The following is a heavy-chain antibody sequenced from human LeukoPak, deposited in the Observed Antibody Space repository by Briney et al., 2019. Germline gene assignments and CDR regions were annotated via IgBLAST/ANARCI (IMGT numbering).Heavy chain of an antibody. D-gene: IGHD4-17*01. CDR1: GGTFSSYA. Sequence: SVKVSCTASGGTFSSYAISWVRQAPGQGLEWMGRISPILGIANYAQKFQGRVTITADKSTSTAYMELSSLRSDNTAVYYCARDLITVTHDYWGQGTLVTVSS. J-gene: IGHJ4*02. V-gene: IGHV1-69*04. CDR2: ISPILGIA. CDR3: ARDLITVTHDY.